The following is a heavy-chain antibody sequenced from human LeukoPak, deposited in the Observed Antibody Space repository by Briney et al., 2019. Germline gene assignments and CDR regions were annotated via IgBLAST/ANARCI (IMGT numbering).Heavy chain of an antibody. CDR2: IWYDGSNK. Sequence: GGSLRLSCAASGFTFSSYGMHWVRQAPGKGLEWVAVIWYDGSNKYYADSVKGRFTISRDNSKNTLYLQMNSLRAEDTAVYYCARDNVLQLSFDYWGQGTLVTGSS. D-gene: IGHD5-18*01. V-gene: IGHV3-33*01. J-gene: IGHJ4*02. CDR1: GFTFSSYG. CDR3: ARDNVLQLSFDY.